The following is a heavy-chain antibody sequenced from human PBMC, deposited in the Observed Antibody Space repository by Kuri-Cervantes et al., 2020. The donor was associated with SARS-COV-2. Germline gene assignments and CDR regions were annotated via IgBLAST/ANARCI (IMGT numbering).Heavy chain of an antibody. CDR3: ARRYNWNDGDYSDY. CDR2: INHSGST. V-gene: IGHV4-34*01. J-gene: IGHJ4*02. Sequence: SETLSLTCAVYGGSFSGYYWSWIRQPPGKGLEWIGEINHSGSTNYNPSLKSRVTISVDTSKNQFSLKLSSVTAADTAVYYCARRYNWNDGDYSDYWGQGTLVTVSS. CDR1: GGSFSGYY. D-gene: IGHD1-20*01.